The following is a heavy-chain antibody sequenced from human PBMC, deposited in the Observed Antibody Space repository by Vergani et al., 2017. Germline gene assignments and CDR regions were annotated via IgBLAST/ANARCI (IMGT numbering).Heavy chain of an antibody. CDR2: IDNSGRSI. Sequence: EVHLLESGGGLRQPGGSLKLSCAASGFTFSTYAMSWVRQVPGKGLEWVGTIDNSGRSIYYTGSVKGRFTISRDNSKSTLFLQMNSLSAEDAALYYCAKVRASVDLWGEHFQHWGRGTLVTVSS. CDR1: GFTFSTYA. CDR3: AKVRASVDLWGEHFQH. V-gene: IGHV3-23*01. J-gene: IGHJ1*01. D-gene: IGHD3-16*01.